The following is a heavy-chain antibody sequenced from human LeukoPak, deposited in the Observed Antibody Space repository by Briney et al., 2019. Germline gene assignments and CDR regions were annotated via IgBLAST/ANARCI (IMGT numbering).Heavy chain of an antibody. D-gene: IGHD3-3*01. CDR2: IYYSGST. CDR3: ARDFVGYYYDFWSGYYTGTDAFDI. V-gene: IGHV4-30-4*07. J-gene: IGHJ3*02. Sequence: SQTLSLTCAVSGGSISSGGYSWSWIRQPPGKGLEWIGYIYYSGSTYYNPSLKSRVTISVDTSKNQFSLKLSSVTAADTAVYYCARDFVGYYYDFWSGYYTGTDAFDIWGQGTMVTVSS. CDR1: GGSISSGGYS.